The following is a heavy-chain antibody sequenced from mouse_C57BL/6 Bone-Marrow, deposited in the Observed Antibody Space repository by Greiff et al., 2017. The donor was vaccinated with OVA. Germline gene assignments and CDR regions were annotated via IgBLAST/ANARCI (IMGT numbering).Heavy chain of an antibody. CDR2: IYPSDSET. CDR1: GYTFTSYW. V-gene: IGHV1-61*01. CDR3: ARSYEGAMDY. D-gene: IGHD2-3*01. Sequence: QVQLQQPGAELVRPGSSVKLSCKASGYTFTSYWMDWVKQRPGQGLEWIGNIYPSDSETHYNQKFKDKATLTVDKSSSTAYMQLSSLTSEDSAVYYCARSYEGAMDYWGQGTSVTVSS. J-gene: IGHJ4*01.